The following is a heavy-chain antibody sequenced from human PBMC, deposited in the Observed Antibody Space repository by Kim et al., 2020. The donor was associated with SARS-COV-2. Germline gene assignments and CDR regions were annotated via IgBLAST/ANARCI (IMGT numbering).Heavy chain of an antibody. V-gene: IGHV3-30*18. CDR3: AKAVLRGVNYYYYGMDV. CDR2: ISYDGSNK. J-gene: IGHJ6*02. Sequence: GGSLRLSCAASGFTFNTYGMYWVRQAPGKGLEWVAVISYDGSNKYYADSVKGRFTISRDNSKNTLYLQMNSLRAEDTAVYYCAKAVLRGVNYYYYGMDVWGQGTTVTVS. CDR1: GFTFNTYG. D-gene: IGHD3-10*01.